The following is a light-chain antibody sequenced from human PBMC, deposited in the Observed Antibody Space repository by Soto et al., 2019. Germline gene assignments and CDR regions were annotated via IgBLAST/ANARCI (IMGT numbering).Light chain of an antibody. CDR2: AAS. CDR1: QGISTN. Sequence: DIQMTQSPSSLSASVGDTVTITCRASQGISTNLAWYQQKPGQVPNLLIYAASTLQSGVPSRFSGSGSGTDFTLTISTLRPEDVATYYCQKYNNAPRTFGQGTKVEI. J-gene: IGKJ1*01. V-gene: IGKV1-27*01. CDR3: QKYNNAPRT.